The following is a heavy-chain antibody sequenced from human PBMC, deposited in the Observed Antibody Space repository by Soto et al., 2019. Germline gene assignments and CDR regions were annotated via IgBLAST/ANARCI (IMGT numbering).Heavy chain of an antibody. CDR3: ATDKYGAGRVGVHS. Sequence: QVQLVQSGAEVKKPGASRRISCETSGGTSTIYTITWVRQAPGQGLQWMGRIVPTLRITNYAQEFQGRLTITADSSTSTAHIKLTSLTSEDTSVYYCATDKYGAGRVGVHSWGQGTLVTVSS. CDR2: IVPTLRIT. CDR1: GGTSTIYT. D-gene: IGHD1-26*01. V-gene: IGHV1-69*08. J-gene: IGHJ5*02.